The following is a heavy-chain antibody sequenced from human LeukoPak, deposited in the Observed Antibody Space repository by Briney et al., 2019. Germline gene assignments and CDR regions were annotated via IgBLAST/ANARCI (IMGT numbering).Heavy chain of an antibody. CDR3: ARDSGRFDVFDI. Sequence: GSLRLSCAASGFTVSTNYMSWVRQAPGKGLEWVSVIYSDGRTYYADSVKGRFTISRDNSKNTLYLQMNSLRAEDTAVYYCARDSGRFDVFDIWGQGTMVTVSS. J-gene: IGHJ3*02. V-gene: IGHV3-53*01. D-gene: IGHD3-10*01. CDR2: IYSDGRT. CDR1: GFTVSTNY.